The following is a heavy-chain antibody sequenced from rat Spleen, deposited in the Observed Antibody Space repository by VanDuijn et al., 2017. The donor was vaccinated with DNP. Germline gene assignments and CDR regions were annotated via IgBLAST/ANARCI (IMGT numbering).Heavy chain of an antibody. V-gene: IGHV3-3*01. J-gene: IGHJ4*01. CDR2: INSAGTT. CDR1: GYSITSSYR. CDR3: ARWPGYNPPYAMDA. D-gene: IGHD1-4*01. Sequence: EVQLQESGPGLVKPSQSLSLICSVTGYSITSSYRWNWIRKFPGNKLEWMGSINSAGTTNYNPSLKSRISITRDTSKNQLFLQVNSVTTEDTATYYCARWPGYNPPYAMDAWGQGTSVTVSS.